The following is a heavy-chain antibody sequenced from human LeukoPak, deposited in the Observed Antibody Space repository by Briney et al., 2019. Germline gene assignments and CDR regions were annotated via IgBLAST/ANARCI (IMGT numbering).Heavy chain of an antibody. CDR1: RFSFRNYG. D-gene: IGHD5-12*01. Sequence: GGSLRLSCAASRFSFRNYGMHWVRQAPGKGLEWVTHISYDGSDTYYTDSVKGRFTISRDNSQNTLYLQMNSLRTEDTAIYYCASVTTMPFDYWGQGTLVTVSS. CDR2: ISYDGSDT. CDR3: ASVTTMPFDY. V-gene: IGHV3-30*03. J-gene: IGHJ4*02.